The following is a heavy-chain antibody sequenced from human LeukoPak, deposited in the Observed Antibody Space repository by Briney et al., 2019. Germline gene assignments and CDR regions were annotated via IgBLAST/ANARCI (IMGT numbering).Heavy chain of an antibody. CDR2: IRYTGGDT. CDR3: GYGSGSFFPRYYFDY. J-gene: IGHJ4*02. V-gene: IGHV3-23*01. CDR1: GITFSSYP. D-gene: IGHD3-10*01. Sequence: GGSLRLSCAVSGITFSSYPMTWVRQAPGKGLEWVSAIRYTGGDTFYADSVKGRFTISRDNSENTLYLQLHSLTVDDTAVYYCGYGSGSFFPRYYFDYWGQGALVIVSS.